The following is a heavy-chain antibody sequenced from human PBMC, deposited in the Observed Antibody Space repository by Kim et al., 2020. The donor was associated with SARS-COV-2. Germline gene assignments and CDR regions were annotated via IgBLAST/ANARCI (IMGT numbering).Heavy chain of an antibody. CDR2: ISSSSSYI. CDR3: ARGTYSGSYLLFDY. V-gene: IGHV3-21*01. D-gene: IGHD1-26*01. Sequence: GGSLRLSCAASGFTFSSYSMNWVRQAPGKGLEWVSSISSSSSYIYYADSVKDRFTISRDNAKNSLYLQMNSLRAEDTAVYYCARGTYSGSYLLFDYWGQGTLVTVSS. CDR1: GFTFSSYS. J-gene: IGHJ4*02.